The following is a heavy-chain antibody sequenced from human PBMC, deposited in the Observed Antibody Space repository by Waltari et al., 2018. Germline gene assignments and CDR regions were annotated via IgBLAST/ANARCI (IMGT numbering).Heavy chain of an antibody. CDR3: AGRPSYSSSSWNYFDY. Sequence: EVQLVQSGAEVKKPGESLKISCKGSGYSFTSYWIGWVRQMPGKGLEWMGIIYPGDSDNRYSPSFQGQVTSSADKSISTAYLQWSSLKASDTAMYYWAGRPSYSSSSWNYFDYWGQGTLVTVSS. J-gene: IGHJ4*02. D-gene: IGHD6-6*01. CDR2: IYPGDSDN. CDR1: GYSFTSYW. V-gene: IGHV5-51*01.